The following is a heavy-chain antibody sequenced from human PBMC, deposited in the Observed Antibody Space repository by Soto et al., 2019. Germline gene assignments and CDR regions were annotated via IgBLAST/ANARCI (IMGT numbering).Heavy chain of an antibody. D-gene: IGHD3-22*01. Sequence: GGSLRLSCAASGSTFSSYGMHWVRQAPGKGLEWVTHISYDGSNEHYTDSVKGRFTISRDNSKNTLYLQMNSLRAEDTAVYYCAKDTYYHDSTGYYVLDYWGQGTLVTVSS. CDR1: GSTFSSYG. CDR3: AKDTYYHDSTGYYVLDY. J-gene: IGHJ4*02. V-gene: IGHV3-30*18. CDR2: ISYDGSNE.